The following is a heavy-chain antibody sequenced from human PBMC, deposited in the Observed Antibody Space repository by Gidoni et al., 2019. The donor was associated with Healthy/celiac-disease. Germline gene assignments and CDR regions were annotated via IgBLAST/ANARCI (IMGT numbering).Heavy chain of an antibody. CDR3: ASLHTVAGHMNDY. D-gene: IGHD6-19*01. CDR1: GGSISSSNW. Sequence: QVQLQESGPGLVKPSGTLSLTCAVSGGSISSSNWWSWVRQPPGKGLEWMGEIYHSGSTTYNPSLKSRVTISVDKSKNQFSLKLSSVTAADTAVYYCASLHTVAGHMNDYWGQGTLVTVSS. CDR2: IYHSGST. V-gene: IGHV4-4*02. J-gene: IGHJ4*02.